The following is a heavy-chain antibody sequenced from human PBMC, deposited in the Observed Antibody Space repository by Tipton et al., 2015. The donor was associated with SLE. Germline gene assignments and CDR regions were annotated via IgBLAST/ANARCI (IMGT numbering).Heavy chain of an antibody. Sequence: SLRLSCAASGFTFSSYGMHWVRQAPGKGLEWVAVISYDGSNKYYADSVKGRFTISRDNSKNTLYLQMNSLRADDTAVYYCAKVGLADAFDIWGQGTMVTVSS. D-gene: IGHD3/OR15-3a*01. CDR1: GFTFSSYG. CDR3: AKVGLADAFDI. V-gene: IGHV3-30*18. J-gene: IGHJ3*02. CDR2: ISYDGSNK.